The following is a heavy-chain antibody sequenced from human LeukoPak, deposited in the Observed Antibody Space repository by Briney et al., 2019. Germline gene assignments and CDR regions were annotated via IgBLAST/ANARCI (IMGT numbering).Heavy chain of an antibody. Sequence: SETLSLTCAVSGGSISSGGYSWSWIRQPPGKGLEWIGYIYHSGSTYYNPSLKSRVTISVDRSKNQFSLKLSSVTAADTAVYYCARETLSWISDYWGQGTLVTVSS. CDR1: GGSISSGGYS. CDR2: IYHSGST. D-gene: IGHD3-16*02. V-gene: IGHV4-30-2*01. J-gene: IGHJ4*02. CDR3: ARETLSWISDY.